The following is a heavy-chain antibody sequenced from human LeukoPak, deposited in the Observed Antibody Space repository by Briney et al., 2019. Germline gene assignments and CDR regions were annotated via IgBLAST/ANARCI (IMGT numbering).Heavy chain of an antibody. D-gene: IGHD6-19*01. Sequence: SQTLSVTCDISGDSVSSINGAWNWIRQSPSRGLEWLGRTYYRSKWYNEYAESVKGRMTITPDTSNNRFSLQLNSVTPDDTAVYYCARDLANTGWYTFDYWGQGTLVTVSS. CDR1: GDSVSSINGA. CDR2: TYYRSKWYN. V-gene: IGHV6-1*01. J-gene: IGHJ4*02. CDR3: ARDLANTGWYTFDY.